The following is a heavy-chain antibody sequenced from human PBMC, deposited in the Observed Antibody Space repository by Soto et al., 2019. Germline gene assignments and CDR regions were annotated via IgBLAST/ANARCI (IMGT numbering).Heavy chain of an antibody. CDR2: IIPILGIA. CDR3: ARDGDTAMVNH. J-gene: IGHJ5*02. CDR1: GGTFSSYT. Sequence: QVQLVQSGAEVKKPGSSVKVSCKASGGTFSSYTISWVRQAPGQGLEWMGRIIPILGIANYAQKFQGRVTITADKSTSTAYMELSSLTSEDTAVYYCARDGDTAMVNHWGQGTLVTVSS. D-gene: IGHD5-18*01. V-gene: IGHV1-69*08.